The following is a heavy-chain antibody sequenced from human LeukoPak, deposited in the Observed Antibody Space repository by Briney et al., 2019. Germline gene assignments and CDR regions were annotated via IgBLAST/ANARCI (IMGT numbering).Heavy chain of an antibody. D-gene: IGHD2-8*01. CDR2: ISYDGSKT. Sequence: GGSLRLSCAASGFTFSNYGMNWVRQAPGKGLEWVALISYDGSKTYYTDSVKGRFTISRDDSKNTLVLQMNSLRAEDTAVYYCAKVGDTSMVKPYWYFDLWGRGTLVTVSS. CDR1: GFTFSNYG. J-gene: IGHJ2*01. V-gene: IGHV3-30*18. CDR3: AKVGDTSMVKPYWYFDL.